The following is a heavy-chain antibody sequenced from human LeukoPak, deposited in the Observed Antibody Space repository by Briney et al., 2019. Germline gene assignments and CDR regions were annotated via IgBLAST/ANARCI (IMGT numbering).Heavy chain of an antibody. Sequence: GGTLRLSCAASGFTFDDYGMSWVRQAPGKGLEWVSGINWNGGSTGYADSVKGRFTISRDNAKNSMYLQMNSMRAEDTALYSCERVSRDYYDSSGYPYWGQGTLVTVSS. CDR1: GFTFDDYG. CDR2: INWNGGST. V-gene: IGHV3-20*04. D-gene: IGHD3-22*01. J-gene: IGHJ4*02. CDR3: ERVSRDYYDSSGYPY.